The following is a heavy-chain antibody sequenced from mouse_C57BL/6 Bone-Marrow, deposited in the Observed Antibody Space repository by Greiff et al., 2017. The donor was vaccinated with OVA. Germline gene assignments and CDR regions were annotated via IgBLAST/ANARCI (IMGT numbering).Heavy chain of an antibody. CDR3: ARPRQLKNYFDY. CDR2: IHPNSGST. CDR1: GYTFTSYW. J-gene: IGHJ2*01. V-gene: IGHV1-64*01. Sequence: QVQLQQPGAELVKPGASVKLSCKASGYTFTSYWMHWVKQRPGQGLEWIGMIHPNSGSTNYNEKFKSKATLTVDKSSSTAYMQLSSLTSEDSAVYYCARPRQLKNYFDYWGQGTTLTVSS. D-gene: IGHD3-2*02.